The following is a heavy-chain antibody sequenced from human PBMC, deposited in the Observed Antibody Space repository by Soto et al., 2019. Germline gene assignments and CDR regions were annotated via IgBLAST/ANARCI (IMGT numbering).Heavy chain of an antibody. J-gene: IGHJ4*02. CDR3: AKDSVGYSYGQFFDY. Sequence: GGSLRLSCAASGFTFSSYGMHWVRQAPGKGLEWVAVISYDGSNKYYADSVKGRFTISRDNSKNTLYLQMNSLRAEDTAVYYCAKDSVGYSYGQFFDYWGQGTLVTVSS. CDR1: GFTFSSYG. V-gene: IGHV3-30*18. D-gene: IGHD5-18*01. CDR2: ISYDGSNK.